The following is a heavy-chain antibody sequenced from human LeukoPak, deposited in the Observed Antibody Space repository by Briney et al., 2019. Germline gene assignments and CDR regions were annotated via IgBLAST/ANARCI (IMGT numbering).Heavy chain of an antibody. D-gene: IGHD3-10*01. Sequence: ASETLSLTCTVSGNSISSGDNYWSWIRQPAGKGLEWIGRIYTSGSTNYNPSLKSRVTISGDTSKNQFSLRLSSVTAADTAIYYCATLLLWFVELTSWDYWGQGTLVSVSS. V-gene: IGHV4-61*02. J-gene: IGHJ4*02. CDR2: IYTSGST. CDR1: GNSISSGDNY. CDR3: ATLLLWFVELTSWDY.